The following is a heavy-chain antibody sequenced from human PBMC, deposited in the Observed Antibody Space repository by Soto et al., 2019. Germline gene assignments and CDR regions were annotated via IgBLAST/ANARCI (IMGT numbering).Heavy chain of an antibody. D-gene: IGHD3-3*01. CDR1: SXXGXX. J-gene: IGHJ4*02. CDR2: IYYSGST. V-gene: IGHV4-39*01. CDR3: ARVRIFGVVRAIDY. Sequence: SXXGXXWGGIRQPPGKGLEWIGSIYYSGSTYYNPSLKSRVTISVDTSKNQFSLKLSSVTAADTAVYYCARVRIFGVVRAIDYWGQGTLVTVSS.